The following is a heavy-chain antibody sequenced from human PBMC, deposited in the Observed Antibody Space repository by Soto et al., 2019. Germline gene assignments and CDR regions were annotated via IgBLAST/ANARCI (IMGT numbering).Heavy chain of an antibody. D-gene: IGHD3-3*01. CDR3: AADNDFWSGHYSFDY. J-gene: IGHJ4*02. CDR1: GFTFCSSA. V-gene: IGHV1-58*01. CDR2: IVVGSGNT. Sequence: GASVKVSCKGSGFTFCSSAVQWVRQARGQRLEWIGWIVVGSGNTNYAQKFQERVTITRDMSTSTAYMELTSLRSEDTAVYYCAADNDFWSGHYSFDYWGQGALVTVSS.